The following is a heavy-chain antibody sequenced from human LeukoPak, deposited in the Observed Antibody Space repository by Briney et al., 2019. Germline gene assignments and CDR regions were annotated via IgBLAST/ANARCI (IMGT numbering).Heavy chain of an antibody. CDR2: VTSYNGDT. J-gene: IGHJ5*02. D-gene: IGHD3-9*01. Sequence: ASVKVSCKASGGTFSSYAISWVRQAPGQGLEWMGWVTSYNGDTNYAQKFHGRVTMATDTSTSTAYMELRSLRFDDTAIYYCAKDWHILTGRNCFDPWGQGTLVTVSS. CDR1: GGTFSSYA. V-gene: IGHV1-18*01. CDR3: AKDWHILTGRNCFDP.